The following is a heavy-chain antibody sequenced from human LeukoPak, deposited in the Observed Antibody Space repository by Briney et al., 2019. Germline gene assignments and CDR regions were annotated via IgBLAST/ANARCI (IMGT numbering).Heavy chain of an antibody. D-gene: IGHD6-13*01. CDR1: GFTFSSYA. V-gene: IGHV3-23*01. J-gene: IGHJ4*02. CDR3: AKEQNTYSSSPPDY. Sequence: GGSLRLSCAASGFTFSSYAMSWVRQAPGKGLEWVSVISGSGGSTYYADSVKGRFTISRDNSKNTLYLQMNSLRAVDTAVYYCAKEQNTYSSSPPDYWGQGTLVTVSS. CDR2: ISGSGGST.